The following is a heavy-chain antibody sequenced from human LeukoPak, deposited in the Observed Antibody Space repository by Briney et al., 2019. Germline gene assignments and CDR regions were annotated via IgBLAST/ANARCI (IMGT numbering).Heavy chain of an antibody. V-gene: IGHV3-33*01. CDR3: ARGRTDRAFDY. D-gene: IGHD1-14*01. CDR1: GFTFSRYG. CDR2: IWYDGSNK. Sequence: PGGSLRLSCAASGFTFSRYGMHWVRQAPGKGLEWVAVIWYDGSNKYYADSVKGRFTISRDNSKNTLYLQMNSLRAEDTAVYYCARGRTDRAFDYWGQGTLVTVSS. J-gene: IGHJ4*02.